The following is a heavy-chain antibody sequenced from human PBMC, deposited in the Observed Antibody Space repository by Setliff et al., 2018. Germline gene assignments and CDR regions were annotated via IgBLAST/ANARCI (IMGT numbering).Heavy chain of an antibody. Sequence: PSETLSLTCTVSGGSISTNTYFWGWIRQPPGKGLEWIGNTYYSGDTYYNPSLKSRITISVDTSKNQFSLKLSSVTAADTAVYYCARGSYYDSSGYSPDFFDYWGQGTLVTVSS. CDR1: GGSISTNTYF. CDR2: TYYSGDT. V-gene: IGHV4-39*01. CDR3: ARGSYYDSSGYSPDFFDY. D-gene: IGHD3-22*01. J-gene: IGHJ4*02.